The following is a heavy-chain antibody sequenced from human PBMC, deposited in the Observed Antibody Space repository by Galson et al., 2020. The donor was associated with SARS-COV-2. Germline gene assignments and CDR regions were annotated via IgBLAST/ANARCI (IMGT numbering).Heavy chain of an antibody. CDR1: GFTFSSYG. D-gene: IGHD3-10*01. Sequence: SCAAPGFTFSSYGMHWVRQAPGKGLEWVAVIWYDGSNKYYADSVKGRFTISRDNSKNTLYLQMNSLRAEDTAVYYCAKELVTMVRGVISNYYYYYMDVWGKGTTVTVSS. CDR3: AKELVTMVRGVISNYYYYYMDV. CDR2: IWYDGSNK. V-gene: IGHV3-33*06. J-gene: IGHJ6*03.